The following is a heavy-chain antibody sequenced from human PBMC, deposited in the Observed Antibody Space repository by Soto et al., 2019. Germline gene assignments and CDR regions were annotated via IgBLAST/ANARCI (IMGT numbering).Heavy chain of an antibody. D-gene: IGHD2-2*01. CDR1: GGSVSSGSYY. Sequence: PSETLSLTCTVSGGSVSSGSYYWSWIRHPPGNGLEWIGYIHHSGSTNYNPSLKSRVTISVDTSKNQFSLRLSSVTAADTAMFHCARGGGYCSTTGCYTYFFDYWGQGALVTVSS. V-gene: IGHV4-61*01. J-gene: IGHJ4*02. CDR2: IHHSGST. CDR3: ARGGGYCSTTGCYTYFFDY.